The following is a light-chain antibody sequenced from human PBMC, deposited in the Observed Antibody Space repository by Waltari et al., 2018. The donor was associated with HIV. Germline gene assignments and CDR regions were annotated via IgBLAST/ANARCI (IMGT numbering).Light chain of an antibody. CDR3: SSYTSSSTLYVV. Sequence: QSALTQPAPVSGSPGQSITISCTGTSSDAGGYNYVSWYQQHPGKAPKLMIYDVSYRPSGVSNRFSGSKSGNTASLTISGLQAEDEADYYCSSYTSSSTLYVVFGGGTKLTVL. CDR1: SSDAGGYNY. CDR2: DVS. V-gene: IGLV2-14*01. J-gene: IGLJ2*01.